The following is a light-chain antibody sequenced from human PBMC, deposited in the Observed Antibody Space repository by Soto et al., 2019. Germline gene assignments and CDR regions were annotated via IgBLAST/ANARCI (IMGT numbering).Light chain of an antibody. J-gene: IGLJ2*01. CDR1: SSDVGGYNY. V-gene: IGLV2-14*01. Sequence: QSALTQPASVSGSPGQSITISCTGTSSDVGGYNYVSWYQQHPGKAPKLMIYDVSNRPSGVSNRFSGSKSGNTASLTISGLQAEDEADYYCSSYTRSSTLVFGGGTKVPVL. CDR2: DVS. CDR3: SSYTRSSTLV.